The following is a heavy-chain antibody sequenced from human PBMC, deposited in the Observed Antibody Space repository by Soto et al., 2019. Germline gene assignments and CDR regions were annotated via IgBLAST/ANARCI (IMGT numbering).Heavy chain of an antibody. D-gene: IGHD1-26*01. Sequence: AEALSLACTGWGGAIGSSSCHWGGIRQPPGKGLEGIASIKYSGTTFYNPSLKSRVTLSVDTSKNQFALKLSSVTAAETAVYYCARHGITGSYYDAFDIWGQGTMVT. CDR3: ARHGITGSYYDAFDI. CDR1: GGAIGSSSCH. V-gene: IGHV4-39*01. J-gene: IGHJ3*02. CDR2: IKYSGTT.